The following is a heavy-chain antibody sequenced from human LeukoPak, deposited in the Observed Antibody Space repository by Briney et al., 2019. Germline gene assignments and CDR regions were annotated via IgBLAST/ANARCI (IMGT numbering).Heavy chain of an antibody. D-gene: IGHD5-24*01. CDR1: GGSISSYY. V-gene: IGHV4-59*01. CDR2: IYYSGST. CDR3: ARNRDGYNSFDY. Sequence: SETLSLTCTVSGGSISSYYWSWIRQPPGKGLEWIGYIYYSGSTNYNPSLKSRVTISVDTSKNQFSLKLSSVTAADTAVYYCARNRDGYNSFDYWGQGTLVTVSS. J-gene: IGHJ4*02.